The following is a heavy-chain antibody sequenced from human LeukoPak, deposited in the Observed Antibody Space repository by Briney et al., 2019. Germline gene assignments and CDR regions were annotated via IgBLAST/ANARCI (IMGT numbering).Heavy chain of an antibody. Sequence: PSQTLSLTCTVSGGSISSYYWSWIRQPPGKGLEWIGYIYYSGSTNYNPSLKSRVTISVDTSKNQFSLKLSSLTAADTAVYYCARVGSSGWSKIDYWGQGTLVTVSS. J-gene: IGHJ4*02. CDR3: ARVGSSGWSKIDY. CDR2: IYYSGST. CDR1: GGSISSYY. D-gene: IGHD6-19*01. V-gene: IGHV4-59*08.